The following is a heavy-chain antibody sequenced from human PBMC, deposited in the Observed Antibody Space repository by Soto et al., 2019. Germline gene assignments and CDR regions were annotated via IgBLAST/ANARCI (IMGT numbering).Heavy chain of an antibody. V-gene: IGHV3-21*01. CDR1: GFTFSSYS. J-gene: IGHJ4*02. CDR2: ISSSSSYI. D-gene: IGHD2-2*01. Sequence: GGSLRLSCAASGFTFSSYSMNWVRQAPGKGLEWVSSISSSSSYIYYADSVKGRFTISRDNAKNSLYLQMNSLRAEDTAVYYCARDRLVGGVVPAAMNNWGQGTLAT. CDR3: ARDRLVGGVVPAAMNN.